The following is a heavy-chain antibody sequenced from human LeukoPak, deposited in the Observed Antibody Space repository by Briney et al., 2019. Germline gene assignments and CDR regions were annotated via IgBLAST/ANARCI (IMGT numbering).Heavy chain of an antibody. CDR3: AKGPRYYDSSGYYYEGFDY. CDR1: GFTFSSYG. D-gene: IGHD3-22*01. Sequence: GGSLRLSCAASGFTFSSYGMHWVRQAPGKGLEWVAVISYDGSNKYYAGSVKGRFTISRDNSKNTLYRQMNSLRAEDTAVYYCAKGPRYYDSSGYYYEGFDYWGQGTLVTVSS. J-gene: IGHJ4*02. CDR2: ISYDGSNK. V-gene: IGHV3-30*18.